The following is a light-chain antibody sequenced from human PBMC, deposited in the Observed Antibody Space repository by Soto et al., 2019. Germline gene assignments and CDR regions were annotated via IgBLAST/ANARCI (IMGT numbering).Light chain of an antibody. J-gene: IGKJ2*01. CDR1: QSVSSRY. Sequence: ETVLTQSPGTLSLSPGERATLSCRASQSVSSRYLAWYQQKPGQAPRLLIYGASSRATRIPDRFSGSGSGTEFTLTISRLEPEDFAVYYCQQYITSPPMYTSGQGTKLEIK. CDR3: QQYITSPPMYT. V-gene: IGKV3-20*01. CDR2: GAS.